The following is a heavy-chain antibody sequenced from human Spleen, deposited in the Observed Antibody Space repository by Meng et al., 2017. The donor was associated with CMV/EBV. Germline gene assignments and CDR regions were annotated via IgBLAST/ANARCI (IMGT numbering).Heavy chain of an antibody. CDR3: ARHENIVVVPAATYYFDY. D-gene: IGHD2-2*01. J-gene: IGHJ4*02. CDR1: GGSVSSSSYY. CDR2: IYYSGST. Sequence: ESLKISCTVSGGSVSSSSYYWGWIRQPPGKGLEWIGTIYYSGSTYYNPSLKSRLTISVDTSKNQFSLKLSSVTAADTAVYYCARHENIVVVPAATYYFDYWGQGTLVTVSS. V-gene: IGHV4-39*01.